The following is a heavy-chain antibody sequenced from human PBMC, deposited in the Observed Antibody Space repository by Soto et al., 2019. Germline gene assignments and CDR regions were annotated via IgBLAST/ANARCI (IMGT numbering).Heavy chain of an antibody. CDR1: GFTFSTSN. J-gene: IGHJ5*02. V-gene: IGHV3-21*01. Sequence: GGSLRLSCVVSGFTFSTSNMNWVRQAPGKGLEWVSFISRSSTYIYYADSVKGRFTISGDDAENSLFLQMNSLRAEDTAVYYCARGVLPISSTSWFDPWGQGTLVTVSS. D-gene: IGHD3-16*01. CDR3: ARGVLPISSTSWFDP. CDR2: ISRSSTYI.